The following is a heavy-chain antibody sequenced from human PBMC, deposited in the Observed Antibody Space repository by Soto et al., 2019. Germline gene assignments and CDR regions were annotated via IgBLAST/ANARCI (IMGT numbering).Heavy chain of an antibody. D-gene: IGHD3-10*01. CDR2: IFHDGTA. CDR1: GVSISSGNW. J-gene: IGHJ4*02. V-gene: IGHV4-4*02. Sequence: PSETLSLTGSVSGVSISSGNWWTWVRQSPQRGLEYIGEIFHDGTANYYPSFERRVAISVDTSKNQFSLKLTSVTAADTAIYFCARLVYDTRLNYMYFDFWGQGTLVTVS. CDR3: ARLVYDTRLNYMYFDF.